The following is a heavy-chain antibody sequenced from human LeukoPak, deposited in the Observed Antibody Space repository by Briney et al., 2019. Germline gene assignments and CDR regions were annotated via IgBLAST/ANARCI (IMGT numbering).Heavy chain of an antibody. D-gene: IGHD2-2*01. Sequence: GGSLRLSCAASGFTFSSYAMSWVRQAPGKGLEWVSAISGSGGSTYYADSVKGRFTISRDNSKNTLYLQMNSLRAEDTAVYYCAKDPIYDIVVVPAASFDYWGQGTLVTVSS. CDR1: GFTFSSYA. J-gene: IGHJ4*02. CDR2: ISGSGGST. V-gene: IGHV3-23*01. CDR3: AKDPIYDIVVVPAASFDY.